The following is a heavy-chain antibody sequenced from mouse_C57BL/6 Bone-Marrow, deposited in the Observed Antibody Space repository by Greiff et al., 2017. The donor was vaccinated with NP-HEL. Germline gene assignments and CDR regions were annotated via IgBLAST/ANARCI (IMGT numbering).Heavy chain of an antibody. Sequence: VQLQQPGAELVKPGASVKLSCKASGYTFTSYWMHWVKQSPGQGLEWIGMIHPNSGSTNYNEKFKSKGTLTVDKSSSTAYLQLGGRTSEDSAVYYCARDNSWYFDVWGTGTTVTVSS. CDR3: ARDNSWYFDV. CDR1: GYTFTSYW. J-gene: IGHJ1*03. D-gene: IGHD1-3*01. CDR2: IHPNSGST. V-gene: IGHV1-64*01.